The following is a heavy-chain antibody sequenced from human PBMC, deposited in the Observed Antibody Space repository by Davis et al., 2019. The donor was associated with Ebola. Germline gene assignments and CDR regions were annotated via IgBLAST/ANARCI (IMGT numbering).Heavy chain of an antibody. V-gene: IGHV4-59*08. J-gene: IGHJ4*02. CDR2: IYYSGST. Sequence: SETLSLTCTVSGGSISSSYWSWIRQPPGKGLEWIGYIYYSGSTYYNPSLKSRVTISVDTSKNQFSLKLSSVTAADTAVYYCARTYSSGWYRFDYWGQGTLVTVSS. D-gene: IGHD6-19*01. CDR1: GGSISSSY. CDR3: ARTYSSGWYRFDY.